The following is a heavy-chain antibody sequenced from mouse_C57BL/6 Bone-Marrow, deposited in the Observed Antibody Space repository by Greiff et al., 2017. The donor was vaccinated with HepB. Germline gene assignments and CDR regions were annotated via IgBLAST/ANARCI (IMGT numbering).Heavy chain of an antibody. D-gene: IGHD2-3*01. V-gene: IGHV5-17*01. CDR3: ARGDGYYVWYFDV. CDR2: ISSGSSTI. J-gene: IGHJ1*03. Sequence: VQLKESGGGLVKPGGYLKLSCAASGFTFSDYGMHWVRQAPEKGLEWVAYISSGSSTIYYADTVKGRFTISRDNAKNTLFLQMTSLRSEDTAMYYCARGDGYYVWYFDVWGTGTTVTVSS. CDR1: GFTFSDYG.